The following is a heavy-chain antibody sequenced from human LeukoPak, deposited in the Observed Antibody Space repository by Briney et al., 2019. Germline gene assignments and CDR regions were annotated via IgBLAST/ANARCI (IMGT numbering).Heavy chain of an antibody. Sequence: SETLSLTCTVSGGSITNTNYYWAWIRQPPGEGLEWIGSVYHSGITYYTPSLKSRVSISVDTSKNQFSLKVTSVTAADTAVYYCAREWQYQFDYWGQGSLVTVSS. CDR3: AREWQYQFDY. CDR1: GGSITNTNYY. V-gene: IGHV4-39*07. D-gene: IGHD4-11*01. J-gene: IGHJ4*02. CDR2: VYHSGIT.